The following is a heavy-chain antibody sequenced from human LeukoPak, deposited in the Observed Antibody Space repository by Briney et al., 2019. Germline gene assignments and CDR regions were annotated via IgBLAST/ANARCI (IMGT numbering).Heavy chain of an antibody. CDR3: ARSPEPTYYYGSGSPSDFDY. CDR2: ISSSSSYI. CDR1: GFTFSSYS. Sequence: GGSLRLSCAASGFTFSSYSMNWVRQAPGKGLEWVSSISSSSSYIYYADSVKGRFTISRDNAKNSLYLQMNSLRAEDTAVCYCARSPEPTYYYGSGSPSDFDYWGQGTLVTVSS. J-gene: IGHJ4*02. D-gene: IGHD3-10*01. V-gene: IGHV3-21*01.